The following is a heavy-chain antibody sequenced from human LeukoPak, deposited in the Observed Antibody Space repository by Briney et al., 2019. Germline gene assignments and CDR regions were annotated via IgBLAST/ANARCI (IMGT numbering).Heavy chain of an antibody. CDR3: GRGSGWLVDY. CDR1: GFTLSSYW. V-gene: IGHV3-7*01. D-gene: IGHD6-19*01. Sequence: PGGSLRLSCAASGFTLSSYWMSWVRQAPGKGLEWVANIKQDGSEKYYVDSVKGRFTISRDNSKNSVYLQMSSLRAEDTAMYYCGRGSGWLVDYWGQGTLVTVSS. CDR2: IKQDGSEK. J-gene: IGHJ4*02.